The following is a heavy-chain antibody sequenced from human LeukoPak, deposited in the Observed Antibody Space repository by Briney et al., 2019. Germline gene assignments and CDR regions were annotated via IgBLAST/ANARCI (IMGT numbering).Heavy chain of an antibody. D-gene: IGHD1-26*01. CDR1: GFYSNDYARYA. J-gene: IGHJ5*02. Sequence: GGSLRLSCAGSGFYSNDYARYAMSWVRQAPGKGLEWVSAISGTADTTKYADSVKGRFTISRDNSINTLYLQMDSLRAEDTAIFYCTKGPDLLPSGDWFHPWGRGTLVTVS. V-gene: IGHV3-23*01. CDR3: TKGPDLLPSGDWFHP. CDR2: ISGTADTT.